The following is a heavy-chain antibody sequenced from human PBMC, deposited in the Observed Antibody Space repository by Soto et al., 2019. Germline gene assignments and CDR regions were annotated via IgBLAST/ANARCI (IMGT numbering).Heavy chain of an antibody. CDR3: AKGGKGYSYALTFFDC. CDR2: ISWYSGSI. V-gene: IGHV3-9*01. Sequence: ESGGGFVQPGRSLRLSCAASGFTCDKYAMHWVRQAPGKGLEWVSGISWYSGSIGYEDSVKGRFTISRDNAKNSLYLQMNSLRAADTAFYYCAKGGKGYSYALTFFDCWGQGTLVTFSS. CDR1: GFTCDKYA. D-gene: IGHD5-18*01. J-gene: IGHJ4*02.